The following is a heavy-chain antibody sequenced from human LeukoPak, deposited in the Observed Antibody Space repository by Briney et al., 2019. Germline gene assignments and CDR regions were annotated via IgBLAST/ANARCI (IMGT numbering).Heavy chain of an antibody. D-gene: IGHD2-21*01. CDR1: GFTFSSYE. Sequence: PGGSLRLSCAASGFTFSSYEMNWVRQAPGKGLEWISYITSSGSTIYYSESVKGRFTISRDNGKNSLYLQMNSLRAEDTAVYYCARDSSIMADVFDIWGQGTMVTVSS. J-gene: IGHJ3*02. V-gene: IGHV3-48*03. CDR3: ARDSSIMADVFDI. CDR2: ITSSGSTI.